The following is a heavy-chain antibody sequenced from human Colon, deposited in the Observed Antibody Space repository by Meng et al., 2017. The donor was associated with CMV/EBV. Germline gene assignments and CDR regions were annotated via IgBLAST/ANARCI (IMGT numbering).Heavy chain of an antibody. Sequence: QVQLGRSGTEVKKPGASVKASCKTFGYTFTANHLHWVRQAPGQGLEWMGWIYPQDGGTYFAQKFQDRVTLTMDTSITTAYMELSGLTSDDTAIYYCVRESWYFDFWGEGTLVTVSS. CDR3: VRESWYFDF. D-gene: IGHD6-13*01. CDR2: IYPQDGGT. CDR1: GYTFTANH. V-gene: IGHV1-2*02. J-gene: IGHJ4*02.